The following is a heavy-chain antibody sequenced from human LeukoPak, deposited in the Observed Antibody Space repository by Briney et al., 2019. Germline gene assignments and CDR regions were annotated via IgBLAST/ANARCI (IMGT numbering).Heavy chain of an antibody. D-gene: IGHD1-26*01. CDR1: GYTFTGYY. CDR3: ARVGGGSYYFYFDY. V-gene: IGHV1-2*02. J-gene: IGHJ4*02. Sequence: ASVKVSCKASGYTFTGYYIHWVRRAPGQGLEWMGWINPNSGGTNYAQNFQGRVTMTRDTSISTAYMELSRLRSDDTAVYYCARVGGGSYYFYFDYWGQGTLVTVSS. CDR2: INPNSGGT.